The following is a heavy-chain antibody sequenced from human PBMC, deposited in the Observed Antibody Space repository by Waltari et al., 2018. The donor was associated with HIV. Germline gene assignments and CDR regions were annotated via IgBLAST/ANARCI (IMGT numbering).Heavy chain of an antibody. CDR2: IYWENDK. V-gene: IGHV2-5*02. CDR3: ARETTLTSDLFDS. Sequence: QITLKESGPTLVKPTQTLTLTCTFSGFSLTTRGVGVAWIRQPPGKALEWLAIIYWENDKRYNPSLKSRLTITEDTSKNQVVLTITNMDPVDTATYYCARETTLTSDLFDSWGQGTPVTVSS. D-gene: IGHD4-4*01. J-gene: IGHJ4*02. CDR1: GFSLTTRGVG.